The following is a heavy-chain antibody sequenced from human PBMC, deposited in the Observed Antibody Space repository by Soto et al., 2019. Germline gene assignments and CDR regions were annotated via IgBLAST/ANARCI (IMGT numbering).Heavy chain of an antibody. D-gene: IGHD6-19*01. J-gene: IGHJ4*02. Sequence: QVQLVQSGAEVKKPGASVKVSCKASGYTFTSYYMHLVRQAPGQGLEWMGIINPSGGSTSYAQKFQGRVTKTRDPSTNTVYLELSIPRSEDTAGYYCARVVFSSGWYKFDYWGQGTLVTVSS. CDR2: INPSGGST. CDR3: ARVVFSSGWYKFDY. CDR1: GYTFTSYY. V-gene: IGHV1-46*01.